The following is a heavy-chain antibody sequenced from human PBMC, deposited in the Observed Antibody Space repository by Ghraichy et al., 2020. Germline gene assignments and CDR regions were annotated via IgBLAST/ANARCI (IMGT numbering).Heavy chain of an antibody. V-gene: IGHV4-4*07. CDR2: IHTSGST. D-gene: IGHD2-15*01. CDR1: GGSITNYY. CDR3: ARVRSGGMDV. J-gene: IGHJ6*02. Sequence: TLSLTCTVSGGSITNYYWTWIRQPAGKGLEWIGRIHTSGSTNYNPSLKSRVTMSVDTSKKQFSLKLSSVTAADTALYYCARVRSGGMDVWGQGTTVTVSS.